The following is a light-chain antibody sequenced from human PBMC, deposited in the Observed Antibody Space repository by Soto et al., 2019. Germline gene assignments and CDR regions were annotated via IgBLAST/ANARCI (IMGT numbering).Light chain of an antibody. Sequence: DIQMTQSPSSLSASVGDRVTITCRASQSISIYLNWYQQTPGKAPKLLIYGASTLQSAVPSRFSGSGSGTYFTLTISSLQTEDFATYYYQHNSSPPWTFSQGTKVEIK. J-gene: IGKJ1*01. CDR2: GAS. CDR3: QHNSSPPWT. V-gene: IGKV1-39*01. CDR1: QSISIY.